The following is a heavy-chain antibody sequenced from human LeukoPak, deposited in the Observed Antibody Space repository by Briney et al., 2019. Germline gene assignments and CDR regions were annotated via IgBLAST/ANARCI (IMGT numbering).Heavy chain of an antibody. CDR2: IYYSGST. CDR3: ARLGVGAAAGTGTSPPAYYYYYGMDV. D-gene: IGHD6-13*01. V-gene: IGHV4-39*01. J-gene: IGHJ6*02. CDR1: GGSISSYY. Sequence: PSETLSLTCTVSGGSISSYYWGWIRQPPGKGLEWIGSIYYSGSTYYNPSLKSRVTISVDTSKNQFSLKLSSVTAADTAVYYCARLGVGAAAGTGTSPPAYYYYYGMDVWGQGTTVTVSS.